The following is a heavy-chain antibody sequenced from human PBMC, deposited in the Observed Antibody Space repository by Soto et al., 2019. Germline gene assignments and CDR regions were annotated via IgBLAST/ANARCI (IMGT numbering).Heavy chain of an antibody. CDR1: LFIVSDKY. J-gene: IGHJ4*02. Sequence: EVRLVQSGGGLVQPGGSLRLSCAASLFIVSDKYMSWVRQAPGKGLEWVSLIDSGGGTDYAESVKGRFTISRDNSKNTLYLQVISLKAEDTGIYYCATRMTTAPYWGQGTVVTVSS. CDR3: ATRMTTAPY. D-gene: IGHD4-17*01. CDR2: IDSGGGT. V-gene: IGHV3-66*01.